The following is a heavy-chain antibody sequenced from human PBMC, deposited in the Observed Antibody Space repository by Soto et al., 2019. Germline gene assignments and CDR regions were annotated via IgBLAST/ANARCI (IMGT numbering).Heavy chain of an antibody. J-gene: IGHJ6*02. CDR3: ARDQGGLWFGYYGMDV. V-gene: IGHV3-11*05. D-gene: IGHD3-10*01. Sequence: GGSLRLSCAASGFTFSDYYMSWIRQAPGKGLEWVSYISSSSSYTNYADSVKGRFTISRDNAKNSLYLQMNSLRAEDTAVYYCARDQGGLWFGYYGMDVWGQGTTVTVSS. CDR2: ISSSSSYT. CDR1: GFTFSDYY.